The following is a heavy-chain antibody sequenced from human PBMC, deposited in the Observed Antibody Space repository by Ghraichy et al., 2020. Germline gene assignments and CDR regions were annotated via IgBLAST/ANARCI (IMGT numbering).Heavy chain of an antibody. CDR3: TRDASSDDDFDY. V-gene: IGHV3-49*04. CDR2: IRSKAYGGTT. J-gene: IGHJ4*02. CDR1: GFTFGDYV. D-gene: IGHD1-1*01. Sequence: GGSLRLSCIASGFTFGDYVMTWVRQAPGKGLEWVGAIRSKAYGGTTQYAASVKDRFTISRDDYKSIAYLQMNSLKAEDTAGYYCTRDASSDDDFDYWGQGTLVTVSS.